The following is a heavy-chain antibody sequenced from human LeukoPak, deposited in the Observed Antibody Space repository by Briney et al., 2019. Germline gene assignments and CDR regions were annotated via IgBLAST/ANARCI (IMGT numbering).Heavy chain of an antibody. CDR3: ARENDYGDYSVWFDP. CDR2: ISAYNGNT. CDR1: GYTFTSYG. D-gene: IGHD4-17*01. J-gene: IGHJ5*02. V-gene: IGHV1-18*01. Sequence: ASVKVSCKASGYTFTSYGISWVRQAPEQGLEWMGWISAYNGNTNYAQKLQGRVTMTTDTSTSTAYMELRSLRSDDTAVYYCARENDYGDYSVWFDPWGQGTLVTVSS.